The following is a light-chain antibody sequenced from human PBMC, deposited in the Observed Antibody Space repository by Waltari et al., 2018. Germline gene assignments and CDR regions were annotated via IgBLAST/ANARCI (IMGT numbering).Light chain of an antibody. CDR2: EVI. CDR3: CSYNDGPYV. V-gene: IGLV2-23*02. Sequence: QSALTQPASVSGSPGSAITIPCTGTSSDVGTYNLVSWYQQHPGQAPKLMFYEVIKRPSGVSSRFSASRSGNTASLTISGLQAEDEADYYCCSYNDGPYVFGTGTKVTVL. CDR1: SSDVGTYNL. J-gene: IGLJ1*01.